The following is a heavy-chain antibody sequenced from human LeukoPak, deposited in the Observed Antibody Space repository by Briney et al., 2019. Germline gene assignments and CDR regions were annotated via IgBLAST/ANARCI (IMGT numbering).Heavy chain of an antibody. Sequence: GGSLRLSCAASGFTFSSYSMNWVRQAPGKGLEWVSSISSSSRYIYYADSVKGRFTISRDNAKNSLYLQMNSLRAEDTAVYYCAKDRSSWIQLWSTSDAFDIWGQGTMVTVSS. V-gene: IGHV3-21*01. D-gene: IGHD5-18*01. CDR2: ISSSSRYI. CDR1: GFTFSSYS. J-gene: IGHJ3*02. CDR3: AKDRSSWIQLWSTSDAFDI.